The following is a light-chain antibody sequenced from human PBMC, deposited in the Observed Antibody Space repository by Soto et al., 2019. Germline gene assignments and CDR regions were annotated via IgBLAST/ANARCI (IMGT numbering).Light chain of an antibody. Sequence: QSALTQPASVSGSPGQSITISCTGISSDIGGYNYVSWYQQHPGKAPKLMIYEVSNRPSGASNRFSGSKSGNTASLTISGLQAEDEADYYCTSYTTSSTSYVFGTGTKVTVL. CDR2: EVS. CDR1: SSDIGGYNY. CDR3: TSYTTSSTSYV. V-gene: IGLV2-14*01. J-gene: IGLJ1*01.